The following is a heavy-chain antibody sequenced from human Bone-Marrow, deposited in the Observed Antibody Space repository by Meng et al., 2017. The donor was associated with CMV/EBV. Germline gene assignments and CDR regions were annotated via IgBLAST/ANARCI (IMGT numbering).Heavy chain of an antibody. CDR3: ARKGLDYSIFN. V-gene: IGHV4-59*01. CDR1: GGSISSYY. Sequence: SETLSLTCTVSGGSISSYYWSWIRQPPGKGLEWIGYIYYSGSTNYNLSLKSRVTISVDTSKNQFSLKLSSVTAADTAVYYCARKGLDYSIFNWGQGTLVTVSS. CDR2: IYYSGST. D-gene: IGHD4-11*01. J-gene: IGHJ4*02.